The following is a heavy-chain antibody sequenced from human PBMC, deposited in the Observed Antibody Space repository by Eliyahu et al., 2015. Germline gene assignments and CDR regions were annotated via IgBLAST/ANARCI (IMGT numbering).Heavy chain of an antibody. Sequence: QVQLVQSGAEVKKPGSSVKVSCKASGGTFSSYXISWVRQAPGQGLEWMGRIIPILGIANYAQKFQGRVTITADKSTSTAYMELSSLRSEDTAVYYCARDKVVVVAATPSSGGPYYYYYGMDVWGQGTTVTVSS. D-gene: IGHD2-15*01. J-gene: IGHJ6*02. CDR1: GGTFSSYX. CDR3: ARDKVVVVAATPSSGGPYYYYYGMDV. CDR2: IIPILGIA. V-gene: IGHV1-69*04.